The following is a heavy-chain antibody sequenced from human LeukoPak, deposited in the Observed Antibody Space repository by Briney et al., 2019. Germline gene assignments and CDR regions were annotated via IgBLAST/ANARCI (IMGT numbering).Heavy chain of an antibody. D-gene: IGHD2-15*01. CDR3: ARRGSALDY. Sequence: GGSLRLSCTASGFTVSTNYMNWVRQAPGKGLEWVSVVYYGGDTYYADSVKGRFTISRDSSTNTLYLQMNSLSAEDTAVYYCARRGSALDYWGQGTLVTVSS. J-gene: IGHJ4*02. V-gene: IGHV3-53*01. CDR1: GFTVSTNY. CDR2: VYYGGDT.